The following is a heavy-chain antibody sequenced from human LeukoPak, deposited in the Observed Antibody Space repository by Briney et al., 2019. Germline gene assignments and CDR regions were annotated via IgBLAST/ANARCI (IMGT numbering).Heavy chain of an antibody. CDR3: SRGANWVDFDT. Sequence: PGGSLRLSCAASGCSFSTYWMHWVRQAPGKGLEWVANIKEDGSEKNSVDSVKGRFTISRDNAKTSVYLQMNSLRAEDTAVYYCSRGANWVDFDTWGQGTMVTVSS. D-gene: IGHD2-15*01. J-gene: IGHJ3*02. V-gene: IGHV3-7*04. CDR2: IKEDGSEK. CDR1: GCSFSTYW.